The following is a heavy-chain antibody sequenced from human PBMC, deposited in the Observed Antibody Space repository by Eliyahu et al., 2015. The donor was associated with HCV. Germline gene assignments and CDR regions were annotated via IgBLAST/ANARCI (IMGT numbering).Heavy chain of an antibody. CDR3: ARLVKWQWLVLGYFDY. V-gene: IGHV4-39*01. D-gene: IGHD6-19*01. J-gene: IGHJ4*02. Sequence: ETLSLTCTVSGGSISSSSYYWGXIRQPPGKDLXWIGSIYYSGSTYYNPSLKSXVTISXDTSKNQFSLKLSSXTAADTAVYYCARLVKWQWLVLGYFDYWGQGTLVTVSS. CDR1: GGSISSSSYY. CDR2: IYYSGST.